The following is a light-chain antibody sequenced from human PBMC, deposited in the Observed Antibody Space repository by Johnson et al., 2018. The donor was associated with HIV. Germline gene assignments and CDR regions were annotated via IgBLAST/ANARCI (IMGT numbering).Light chain of an antibody. CDR1: SSNIGNNY. V-gene: IGLV1-51*01. Sequence: QPVLTQPPSVSAAPGQKVTISCSGSSSNIGNNYVSWYQQLPGTAPKLLIYDNNRRPSGIPDRFSGSKSGTSATLGITGLQTGAEADYYGGTWDSRLMTSFFGTGTKVTVL. J-gene: IGLJ1*01. CDR2: DNN. CDR3: GTWDSRLMTSF.